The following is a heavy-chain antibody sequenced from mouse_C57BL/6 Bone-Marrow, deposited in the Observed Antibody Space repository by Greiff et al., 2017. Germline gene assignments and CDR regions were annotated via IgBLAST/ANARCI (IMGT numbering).Heavy chain of an antibody. D-gene: IGHD3-2*02. CDR3: ATGDSGGLDY. J-gene: IGHJ2*01. CDR1: GYTFTSYW. CDR2: IHPSDSDT. V-gene: IGHV1-74*01. Sequence: VQLQQPGADLVKPGASVKLSCKASGYTFTSYWMHWVKQRPGQGLEWIGNIHPSDSDTNYNEKFKGKATLTVDKSSSTGYMQLSSVTSEDSAVYYCATGDSGGLDYWGQGTTLTVS.